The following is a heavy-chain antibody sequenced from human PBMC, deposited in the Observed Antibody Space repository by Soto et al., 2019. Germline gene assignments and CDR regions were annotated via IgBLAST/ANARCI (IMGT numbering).Heavy chain of an antibody. CDR3: ARDRWPAGTADP. CDR1: GYTFTSYG. J-gene: IGHJ5*02. D-gene: IGHD6-19*01. V-gene: IGHV1-18*01. Sequence: ASVKVSCKASGYTFTSYGIIWVRQAPGQGLEWMGWISAYNGNTNYAQKLQGRVTMTTDTSTSTAYMELRSLRSDDTAVYYCARDRWPAGTADPWGQGTLVTVSS. CDR2: ISAYNGNT.